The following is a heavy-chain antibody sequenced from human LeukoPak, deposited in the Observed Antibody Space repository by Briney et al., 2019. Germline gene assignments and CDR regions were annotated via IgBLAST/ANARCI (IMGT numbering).Heavy chain of an antibody. CDR2: ISGSGGST. V-gene: IGHV3-23*01. D-gene: IGHD6-19*01. Sequence: PGGSLRLSCAASGFTFSSYAMSWVRQAPGKGLEWVSAISGSGGSTYYADSVKGWFTISRDNSKNTLYLQMNSLRAEDTAVYYCAKDRSVAGDAFDIWGQGTMVTVSS. CDR3: AKDRSVAGDAFDI. J-gene: IGHJ3*02. CDR1: GFTFSSYA.